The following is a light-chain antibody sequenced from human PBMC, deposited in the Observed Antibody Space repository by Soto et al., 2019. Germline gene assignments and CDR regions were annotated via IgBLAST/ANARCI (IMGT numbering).Light chain of an antibody. CDR2: GNN. Sequence: QSVLTQPPSVSGAPGQKVTISCTRSSSNIGAAYDVHWYQHLPGTAPKLLIYGNNNRPSGVPDRVSGSKSGTSASLAITGVQAEDEADYYCQSYDSSLSGWVFGGGTKVTVL. J-gene: IGLJ3*02. CDR3: QSYDSSLSGWV. V-gene: IGLV1-40*01. CDR1: SSNIGAAYD.